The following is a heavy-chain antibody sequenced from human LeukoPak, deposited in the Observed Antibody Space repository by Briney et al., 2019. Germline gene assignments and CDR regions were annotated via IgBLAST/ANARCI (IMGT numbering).Heavy chain of an antibody. J-gene: IGHJ3*02. CDR1: GGSFSGYY. CDR3: ARRSYGAKLRAFDI. V-gene: IGHV4-34*01. CDR2: INHSGST. D-gene: IGHD2-15*01. Sequence: SETLSLTCAVYGGSFSGYYWSWIRQPPGKGLEWIGEINHSGSTNYNPSLKSRATISVDTSKNQFSLKLSSVTAADTAVYYCARRSYGAKLRAFDIWGQGTMVTVSS.